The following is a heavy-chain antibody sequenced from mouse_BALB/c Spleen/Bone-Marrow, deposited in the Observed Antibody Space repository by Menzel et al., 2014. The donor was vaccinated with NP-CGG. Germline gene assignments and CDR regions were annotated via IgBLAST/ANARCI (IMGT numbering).Heavy chain of an antibody. CDR1: GYTFTDYY. Sequence: QVQLQQSGPRQVKPGASVKISCKASGYTFTDYYINWVKQKPGQGLEWIGWIYPGSGSTKYNEKFKGKATLTVDTSSSTAYMQLSSLTSEDTAVYFCANLGRYAMDYWGQGTSVTVSS. D-gene: IGHD3-1*01. CDR2: IYPGSGST. V-gene: IGHV1-84*02. CDR3: ANLGRYAMDY. J-gene: IGHJ4*01.